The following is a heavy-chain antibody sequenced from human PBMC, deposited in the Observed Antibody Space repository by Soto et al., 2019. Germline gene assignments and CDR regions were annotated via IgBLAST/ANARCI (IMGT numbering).Heavy chain of an antibody. Sequence: ETLALTCAVYGSSFSGYYWSWVRPPPGKGLEWIGKINHSGSTNYNPSLKSRVTISVDTSKNQFSLKLSSVTAADTAVYYCARGIVGATTVGRPWRYYFDYWGQGTLVTVSS. CDR1: GSSFSGYY. CDR2: INHSGST. D-gene: IGHD1-26*01. J-gene: IGHJ4*02. CDR3: ARGIVGATTVGRPWRYYFDY. V-gene: IGHV4-34*01.